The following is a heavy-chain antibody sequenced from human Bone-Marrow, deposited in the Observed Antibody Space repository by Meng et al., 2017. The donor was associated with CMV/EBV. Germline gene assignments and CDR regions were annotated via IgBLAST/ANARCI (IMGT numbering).Heavy chain of an antibody. Sequence: GGSLRLSCAASGFTFSDYYMSWIRQAPGKGLEWVSYISSSSSTIYYADSVKGRFTISRDNAKNSLHLQMSSLRVEDTAVYYCASKESYFYDSNYYGMDVWGQGTTVTVSS. V-gene: IGHV3-11*04. CDR1: GFTFSDYY. D-gene: IGHD3-22*01. CDR2: ISSSSSTI. CDR3: ASKESYFYDSNYYGMDV. J-gene: IGHJ6*02.